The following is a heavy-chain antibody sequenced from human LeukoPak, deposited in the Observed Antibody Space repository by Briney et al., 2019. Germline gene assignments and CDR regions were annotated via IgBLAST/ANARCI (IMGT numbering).Heavy chain of an antibody. V-gene: IGHV3-7*03. CDR3: ARDLIPSSGSYYNVPHPYDY. CDR2: IKQDGSEK. CDR1: GFTFSSYW. Sequence: PGGSLRLSCAASGFTFSSYWVSWVRQAPGKGLEWVANIKQDGSEKYYVDSVKGRFTISRDNAKNSLYLQMNSLRAEDTALYYCARDLIPSSGSYYNVPHPYDYWGQGTLVTVSS. D-gene: IGHD3-10*01. J-gene: IGHJ4*02.